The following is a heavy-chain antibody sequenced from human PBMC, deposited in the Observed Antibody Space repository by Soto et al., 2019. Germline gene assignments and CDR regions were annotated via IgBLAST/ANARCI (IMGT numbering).Heavy chain of an antibody. CDR1: GASISNDNW. CDR2: IHHIGRV. Sequence: SETLSLTCAVSGASISNDNWWSWVRQSPGKGLEWIGEIHHIGRVNYNPSLRSRVTISVDKSTNQLSLELRSLTAADTAVYYCTKNSFYALDYWVQGTQVTVSS. CDR3: TKNSFYALDY. D-gene: IGHD2-2*01. J-gene: IGHJ4*02. V-gene: IGHV4-4*02.